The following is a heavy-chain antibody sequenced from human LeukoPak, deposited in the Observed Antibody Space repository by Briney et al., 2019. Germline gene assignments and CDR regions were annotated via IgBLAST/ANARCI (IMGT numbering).Heavy chain of an antibody. CDR1: GFTSSSYS. D-gene: IGHD6-19*01. CDR3: ARVSSGWSDAFDI. V-gene: IGHV3-48*01. CDR2: ISSSSSTI. Sequence: PGGSLRLSCAASGFTSSSYSMNWVRQAPGKGLEWVSYISSSSSTIYYADSVKGRFTISRDNAKNSLYLQMNSLRAEDTAVYYCARVSSGWSDAFDIWGQGTMVTVSS. J-gene: IGHJ3*02.